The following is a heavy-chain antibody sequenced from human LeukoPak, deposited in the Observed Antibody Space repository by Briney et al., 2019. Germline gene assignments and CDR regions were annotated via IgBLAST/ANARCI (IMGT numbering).Heavy chain of an antibody. CDR3: ARSRHDSSGYYADAFDI. CDR1: GGSISSGSYY. D-gene: IGHD3-22*01. CDR2: IYTSGST. V-gene: IGHV4-61*02. J-gene: IGHJ3*02. Sequence: SQTLSLTCTVSGGSISSGSYYWRWLRQPAGKGLEGIGRIYTSGSTNYNPSLKRRVTISVDTSKNQFSLKLSSVTAADTAVYYCARSRHDSSGYYADAFDIWGQGIMVTVSS.